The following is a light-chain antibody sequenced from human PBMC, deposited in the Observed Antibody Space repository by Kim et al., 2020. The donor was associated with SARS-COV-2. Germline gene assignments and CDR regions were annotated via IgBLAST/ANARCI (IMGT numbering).Light chain of an antibody. CDR2: DAS. Sequence: SASGGDRVTITCLGRQIISGLLAWYQQKPEKAPKLLIDDASSLERGVPSRFSGSGSGTQFTLTISSLQPDDFAVYYCQQYKSYSTFGQGTKVDIK. CDR3: QQYKSYST. V-gene: IGKV1-5*01. CDR1: QIISGL. J-gene: IGKJ1*01.